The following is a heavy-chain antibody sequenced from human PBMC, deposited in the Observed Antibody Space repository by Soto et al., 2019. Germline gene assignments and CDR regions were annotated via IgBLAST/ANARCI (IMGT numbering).Heavy chain of an antibody. V-gene: IGHV3-7*01. CDR1: GFTFSSYW. CDR3: ARDGRGYDLGNDY. CDR2: IKQDGSEK. D-gene: IGHD5-12*01. Sequence: GGSLRLSCAASGFTFSSYWMSWVREAPGKGLEWVANIKQDGSEKYYVDSVKGRFTISRDNAKNSLYLQMNSLRAEDTAVYYCARDGRGYDLGNDYWGQGTLVTVSS. J-gene: IGHJ4*02.